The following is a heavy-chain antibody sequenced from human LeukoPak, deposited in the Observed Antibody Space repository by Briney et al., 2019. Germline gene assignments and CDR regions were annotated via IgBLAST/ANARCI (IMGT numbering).Heavy chain of an antibody. CDR3: AAGGPYGSGSYAFDI. CDR2: IDVGSGNT. Sequence: SVTVSCKASGFTFTSSAVQWVRQARGQRLEWIGWIDVGSGNTNYAQKFQERVTITRDMSTSTAYMELSSLRSEDTAVYYCAAGGPYGSGSYAFDIWGQGTMVTVSS. V-gene: IGHV1-58*01. CDR1: GFTFTSSA. J-gene: IGHJ3*02. D-gene: IGHD3-10*01.